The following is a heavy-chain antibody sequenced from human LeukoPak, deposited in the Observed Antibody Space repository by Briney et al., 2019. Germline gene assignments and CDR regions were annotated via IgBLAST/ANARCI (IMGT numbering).Heavy chain of an antibody. CDR1: GFTFSSYG. CDR3: ARDAGHHYDFWSGYFSSDAGRPFDI. Sequence: PGRSLRLSCAASGFTFSSYGMHWVRQAPGKGLEGVAGIWYDGSNKYYADSVKGRFTTSRDNSKNTLYLQMNSLRAEDTAVYYCARDAGHHYDFWSGYFSSDAGRPFDIWGQGTMVTVSS. CDR2: IWYDGSNK. D-gene: IGHD3-3*01. J-gene: IGHJ3*02. V-gene: IGHV3-33*01.